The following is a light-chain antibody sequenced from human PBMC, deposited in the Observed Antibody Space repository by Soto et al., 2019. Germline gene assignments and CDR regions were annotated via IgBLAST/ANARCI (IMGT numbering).Light chain of an antibody. V-gene: IGLV2-23*01. CDR2: EGN. J-gene: IGLJ1*01. Sequence: QSALTQPASVSGSPGQSITISWTASSSHIGSSNLVSWYQHHSGKAPKLIIYEGNKRPSGVSNRFSGSKSGKTASLTISGLQAEDEGTYYCCSYAGSSPLYVFGTGTKLTVL. CDR1: SSHIGSSNL. CDR3: CSYAGSSPLYV.